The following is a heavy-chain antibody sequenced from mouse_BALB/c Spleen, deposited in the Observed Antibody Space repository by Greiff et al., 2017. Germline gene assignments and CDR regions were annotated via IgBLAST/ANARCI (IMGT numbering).Heavy chain of an antibody. Sequence: EVQRVESGGGLVQPGGSRKLSCAASGFTFSSFGMHWVRQAPEKGLEWVAYISSGSSTIYYADTVKGRFTISRDNPKNTLFLQMTSLRSEDTAMYYCARGLFTTVVATDYWGQGTTLTVSS. V-gene: IGHV5-17*02. J-gene: IGHJ2*01. D-gene: IGHD1-1*01. CDR1: GFTFSSFG. CDR2: ISSGSSTI. CDR3: ARGLFTTVVATDY.